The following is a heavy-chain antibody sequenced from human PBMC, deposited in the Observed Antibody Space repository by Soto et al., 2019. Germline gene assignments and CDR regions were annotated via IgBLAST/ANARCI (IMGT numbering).Heavy chain of an antibody. V-gene: IGHV4-39*01. CDR3: ARLAGSGSYYWFDP. J-gene: IGHJ5*02. CDR1: CGSISSSSYY. CDR2: IYYSGST. Sequence: SETLSLTCTVSCGSISSSSYYWGWIRQPPGKGLEWIGSIYYSGSTYYNPSLKSRVTISVDTSKNQFSLKLSSVTAADTAVYYCARLAGSGSYYWFDPWGQGTLVTVSS. D-gene: IGHD1-26*01.